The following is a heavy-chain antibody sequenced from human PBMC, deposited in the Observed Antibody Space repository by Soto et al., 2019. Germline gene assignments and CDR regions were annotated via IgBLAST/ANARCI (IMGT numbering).Heavy chain of an antibody. CDR1: GYSFTSYW. Sequence: GESLKISCKGSGYSFTSYWIDWVRQMPGKGLEWMGIIYPGDSDTRYSPSFQGQVTISADKSISTAYLQWSILKASDTAMYYCARQMEGYCSSTSCPGGGDAFDIWGQGTMVTVSS. CDR2: IYPGDSDT. D-gene: IGHD2-2*01. CDR3: ARQMEGYCSSTSCPGGGDAFDI. V-gene: IGHV5-51*01. J-gene: IGHJ3*02.